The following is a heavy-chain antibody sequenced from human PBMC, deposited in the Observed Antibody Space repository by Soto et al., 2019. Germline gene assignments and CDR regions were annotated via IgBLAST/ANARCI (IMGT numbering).Heavy chain of an antibody. CDR2: ISAHNGNT. CDR3: ARGRYGDY. Sequence: QVHLVQSGAEVKKPGASVKVSCQGSGYAFTTYGITWVRQAPGQGLEWMGWISAHNGNTNYAQKLQGRVTVTRDTSTITAYMELRSLRYADTAVYYCARGRYGDYWGQGALVTVSS. J-gene: IGHJ4*02. D-gene: IGHD1-1*01. CDR1: GYAFTTYG. V-gene: IGHV1-18*01.